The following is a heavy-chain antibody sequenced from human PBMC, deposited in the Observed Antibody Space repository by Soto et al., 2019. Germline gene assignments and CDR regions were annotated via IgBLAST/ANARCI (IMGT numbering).Heavy chain of an antibody. J-gene: IGHJ2*01. CDR2: ISGSGGST. CDR1: GFTFSSYA. V-gene: IGHV3-23*01. Sequence: GGSLRLSCAASGFTFSSYAMSWVRQAPGKGLEWVSAISGSGGSTYYADSVKGRFTISRDNSKNTLYLQMNSLRAEDTAVYYCATHYRVGSSSHWYFDLWGRGTLVTVSS. CDR3: ATHYRVGSSSHWYFDL. D-gene: IGHD6-6*01.